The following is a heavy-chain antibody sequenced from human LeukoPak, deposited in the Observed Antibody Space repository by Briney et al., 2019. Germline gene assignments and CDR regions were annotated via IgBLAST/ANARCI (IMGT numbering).Heavy chain of an antibody. CDR1: GYTFTGYY. D-gene: IGHD6-19*01. V-gene: IGHV1-2*02. CDR3: ARLWAVAGTDYFDY. J-gene: IGHJ4*02. Sequence: GASVKVSCKASGYTFTGYYMHWVRQAPGQGLEWMGWINPNSGGTNYAQKFQGRVTMTRDTSISTAYMELSRLRSDDTAVYYCARLWAVAGTDYFDYWGQGTLVTVSS. CDR2: INPNSGGT.